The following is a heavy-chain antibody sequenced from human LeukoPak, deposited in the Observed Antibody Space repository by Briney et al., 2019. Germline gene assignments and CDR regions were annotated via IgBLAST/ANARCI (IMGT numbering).Heavy chain of an antibody. D-gene: IGHD6-13*01. CDR3: ARYSSSWYKNYFDY. CDR1: GYSFTSYW. CDR2: IYPGDSDT. Sequence: GESLKISCKGSGYSFTSYWIGWVRQMPGKGLEWMGIIYPGDSDTRYSPSFQGQVTISADRSISAAYLQWSSLKASDTAMYYCARYSSSWYKNYFDYWGQGTLVTVSS. J-gene: IGHJ4*02. V-gene: IGHV5-51*01.